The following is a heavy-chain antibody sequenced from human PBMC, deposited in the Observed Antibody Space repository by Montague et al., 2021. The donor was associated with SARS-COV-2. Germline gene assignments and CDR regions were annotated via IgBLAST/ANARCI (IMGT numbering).Heavy chain of an antibody. CDR3: AREGTLAAAGTGIDY. J-gene: IGHJ4*02. V-gene: IGHV3-33*01. CDR1: GFTFSSYG. CDR2: IWYDGSSK. D-gene: IGHD6-13*01. Sequence: SLRISCAASGFTFSSYGMHWVRQAPGKGLEWVAVIWYDGSSKYYADSVKGRFTISRDNSKNTLYLQMNSLRAEDTAVYYCAREGTLAAAGTGIDYWGQGTLVTVSS.